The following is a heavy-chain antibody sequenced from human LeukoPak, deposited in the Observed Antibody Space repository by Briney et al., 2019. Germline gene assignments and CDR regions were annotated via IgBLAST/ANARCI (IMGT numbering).Heavy chain of an antibody. V-gene: IGHV3-53*01. J-gene: IGHJ3*02. CDR2: IYSGGST. CDR3: AKGTYYYDSGAFPLIDDAFDI. Sequence: GGSLRLSCAASGFTVSSNYMSWVRQAPGKGLEWVSIIYSGGSTFYADSVKGRFTISRDNSKNTLYLQMNSLRAEDTAVYYCAKGTYYYDSGAFPLIDDAFDIWGQGTMVTVSS. D-gene: IGHD3-22*01. CDR1: GFTVSSNY.